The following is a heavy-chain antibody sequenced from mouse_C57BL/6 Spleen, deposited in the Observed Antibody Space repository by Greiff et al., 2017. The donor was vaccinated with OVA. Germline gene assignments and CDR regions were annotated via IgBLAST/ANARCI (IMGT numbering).Heavy chain of an antibody. J-gene: IGHJ4*01. Sequence: VQLQQPGAELVKPGASVKLSCKASGYTFTSYWMQWVKQRPGQGLEWIGEIDPSDSYTNYNQKFKGKATLTVDTSSSTAYMQLSSLTSEDSAVYYCARSGAHYWGQGTSVTVSS. CDR3: ARSGAHY. V-gene: IGHV1-50*01. CDR1: GYTFTSYW. CDR2: IDPSDSYT. D-gene: IGHD3-1*01.